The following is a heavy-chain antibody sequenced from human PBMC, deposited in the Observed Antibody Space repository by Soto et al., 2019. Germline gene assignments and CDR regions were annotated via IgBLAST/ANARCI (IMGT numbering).Heavy chain of an antibody. V-gene: IGHV4-59*08. Sequence: SETLSLTCTFSGGSIISYHWSWIRQPPGKGLERIGYIYYSGSTNYNPFLKSRVTISVDTSKNQFSLKLTSVTAADAAVYYCAAATLPGARFYGMDVWGQGSTVTVSS. CDR1: GGSIISYH. J-gene: IGHJ6*02. CDR3: AAATLPGARFYGMDV. D-gene: IGHD2-2*01. CDR2: IYYSGST.